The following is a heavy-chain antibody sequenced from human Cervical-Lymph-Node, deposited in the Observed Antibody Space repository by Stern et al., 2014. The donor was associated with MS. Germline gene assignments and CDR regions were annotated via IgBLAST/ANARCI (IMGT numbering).Heavy chain of an antibody. J-gene: IGHJ6*02. D-gene: IGHD1-1*01. Sequence: VQLVQSGAEVQKPGESLKISCKGSGYTFTNNWIAWVRQMPGKGLEWMGIIYPDDSDIRYSPSLQGQVPISADKSTSTASLQWSSLRAADSAVYYWARHPPRRKWDDPNYGMDVWGQGTTVTVSS. CDR2: IYPDDSDI. CDR3: ARHPPRRKWDDPNYGMDV. V-gene: IGHV5-51*01. CDR1: GYTFTNNW.